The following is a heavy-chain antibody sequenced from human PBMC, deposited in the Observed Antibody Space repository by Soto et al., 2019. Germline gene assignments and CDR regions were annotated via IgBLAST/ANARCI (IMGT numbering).Heavy chain of an antibody. CDR1: GGSISSACYY. CDR2: IYYSGST. CDR3: ARHARYYDILTGYSTLSWFDP. D-gene: IGHD3-9*01. J-gene: IGHJ5*02. V-gene: IGHV4-31*03. Sequence: SETLSLTCTVSGGSISSACYYWSWIRQHPGKGLEWIGYIYYSGSTYYNPSLKSRITISVDTSKNQCSLRLSSVTAADTAVYYCARHARYYDILTGYSTLSWFDPWGQGTLVTVSS.